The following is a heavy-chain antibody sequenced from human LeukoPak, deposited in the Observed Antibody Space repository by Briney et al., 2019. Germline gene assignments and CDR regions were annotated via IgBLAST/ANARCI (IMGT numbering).Heavy chain of an antibody. Sequence: PSQTLSLTCTVSGGSISSSNYYWNWNRQPAGKGLEWIGRIYTSGSTNYNPSLKSRVTMSVDTSKNQFSLKLSSVTAADTAVYYCARDQVTTKSRGYYYYMDVWGKGTTVTISS. CDR1: GGSISSSNYY. CDR2: IYTSGST. J-gene: IGHJ6*03. CDR3: ARDQVTTKSRGYYYYMDV. D-gene: IGHD4-17*01. V-gene: IGHV4-61*02.